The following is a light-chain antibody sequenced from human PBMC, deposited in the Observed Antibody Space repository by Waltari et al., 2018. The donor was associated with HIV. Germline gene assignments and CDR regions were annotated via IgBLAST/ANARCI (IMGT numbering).Light chain of an antibody. J-gene: IGKJ3*01. CDR3: LQDDSYPLT. V-gene: IGKV1-6*01. CDR1: QRIGND. Sequence: AIQMTQSPSPMSASVGDRVNITCRASQRIGNDLGWYEKKAGKDPKSLIYAASRLQSGVPSRFRGSGSGTYFTLTISNLQPEDSATYYCLQDDSYPLTFGPGTKVDV. CDR2: AAS.